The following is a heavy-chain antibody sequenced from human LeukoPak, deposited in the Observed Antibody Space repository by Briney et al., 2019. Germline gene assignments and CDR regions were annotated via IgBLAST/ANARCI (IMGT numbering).Heavy chain of an antibody. D-gene: IGHD5-18*01. CDR2: ISSSGSTI. CDR3: ARDPDTAMVTGGEIYYFDY. V-gene: IGHV3-48*03. J-gene: IGHJ4*02. Sequence: PGGSLRLSCAASGFTFSSYEMNWVRQAPGKGLEWVSYISSSGSTIYYADSVKGRFTISRDNAKNSLYLQMNSLRAEDTAVYYCARDPDTAMVTGGEIYYFDYWGQGTLVTVSS. CDR1: GFTFSSYE.